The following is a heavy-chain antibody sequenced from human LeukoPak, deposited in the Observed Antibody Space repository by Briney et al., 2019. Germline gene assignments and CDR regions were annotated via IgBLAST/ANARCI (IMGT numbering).Heavy chain of an antibody. D-gene: IGHD1-26*01. Sequence: GGSLRLSCAASGFTFSSYGMHWVRQAPGKGLEWVAVIWYDGSNKYYADSVKGRFTISRDNSKNTLYLQMNSLRAEDTAVYYCAKGGGSYYGAFDYWGQGTLVTVSS. J-gene: IGHJ4*02. CDR1: GFTFSSYG. V-gene: IGHV3-33*06. CDR3: AKGGGSYYGAFDY. CDR2: IWYDGSNK.